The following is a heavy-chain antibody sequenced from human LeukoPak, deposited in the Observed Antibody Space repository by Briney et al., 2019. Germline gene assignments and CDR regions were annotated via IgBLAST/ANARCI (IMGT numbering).Heavy chain of an antibody. CDR3: TRDFWSGYYYFDY. V-gene: IGHV3-23*01. CDR1: GFTFSSYA. D-gene: IGHD3-3*01. CDR2: ISGSGGST. Sequence: GGSLRLSCAASGFTFSSYAMSWVRQAPGKGLEWVAGISGSGGSTYYADSVKGRFTISRDNSKNTLYLQMNSLRAEDTAVYYWTRDFWSGYYYFDYWGQGTLVTVSS. J-gene: IGHJ4*02.